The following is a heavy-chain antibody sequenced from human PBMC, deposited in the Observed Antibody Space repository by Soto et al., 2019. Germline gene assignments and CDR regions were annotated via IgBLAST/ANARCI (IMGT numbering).Heavy chain of an antibody. CDR3: ARDRGSGWYLAYY. CDR2: ISSSSSTI. Sequence: EVQLVESGGGLVQPGGSLRLSCAASGFTFSSYSMNWVRQAPGKGLXXVSYISSSSSTIYYADSVKGRFTISRDNAXNSLYLQMNSLRDEDTAVYYCARDRGSGWYLAYYWGQGTLVTVSS. V-gene: IGHV3-48*02. J-gene: IGHJ4*02. D-gene: IGHD6-19*01. CDR1: GFTFSSYS.